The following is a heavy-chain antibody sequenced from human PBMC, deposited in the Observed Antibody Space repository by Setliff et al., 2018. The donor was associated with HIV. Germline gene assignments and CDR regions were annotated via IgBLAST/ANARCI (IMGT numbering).Heavy chain of an antibody. V-gene: IGHV1-18*01. CDR3: ARSFRRMDV. CDR2: TSAYNGNT. D-gene: IGHD3-16*01. CDR1: GYTFTNFG. J-gene: IGHJ6*02. Sequence: ASVKVSCKASGYTFTNFGISWVRQAPGQGLEWMGWTSAYNGNTNYAQKLQGRVTMTTDTSTSTAYIELRSRRSDDTAVYYCARSFRRMDVWGQGTTVTVSS.